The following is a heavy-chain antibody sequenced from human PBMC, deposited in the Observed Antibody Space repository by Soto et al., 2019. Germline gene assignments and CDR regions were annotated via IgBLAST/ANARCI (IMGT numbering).Heavy chain of an antibody. V-gene: IGHV4-34*01. J-gene: IGHJ2*01. CDR1: GGSFSGYY. D-gene: IGHD3-9*01. CDR3: ARESHDILTGPPWVWYFDL. CDR2: INDRGSI. Sequence: QVQLQQWGAGPLRPLETLSLTCGVSGGSFSGYYWAWIRQSPGKGLEWIGEINDRGSINYNPSLKSRVSISVDTSKNHYSLNLRSVPAAVTAVYYCARESHDILTGPPWVWYFDLWGRGTLVTVSS.